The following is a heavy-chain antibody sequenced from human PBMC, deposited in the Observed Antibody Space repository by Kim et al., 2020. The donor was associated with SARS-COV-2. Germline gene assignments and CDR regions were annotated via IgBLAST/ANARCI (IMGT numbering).Heavy chain of an antibody. CDR1: GFTFSSYG. CDR2: ISYDGSNK. CDR3: AKGGSYYARYYFDY. Sequence: GGSLRLSCAASGFTFSSYGMHWVRQAPGKGLEWVAVISYDGSNKYYADSVKGRFTISRDNSKNTLYLQMNSLRAEDTAVYYCAKGGSYYARYYFDYWGQGALGSLSS. J-gene: IGHJ4*02. D-gene: IGHD1-26*01. V-gene: IGHV3-30*18.